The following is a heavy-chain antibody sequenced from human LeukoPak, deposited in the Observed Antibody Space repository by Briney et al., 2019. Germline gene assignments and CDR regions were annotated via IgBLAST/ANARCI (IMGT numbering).Heavy chain of an antibody. CDR2: IDPSDSYS. J-gene: IGHJ2*01. D-gene: IGHD3-16*01. V-gene: IGHV5-10-1*01. CDR3: AGPSRGGYHDL. Sequence: GESLKISCKGSGYNFINHWITWVRQVPGKGLEWMARIDPSDSYSNYSPSFQGHVTISADKSTNTAYLQWTTLRASDTAMYYCAGPSRGGYHDLWGRGTLVTVSS. CDR1: GYNFINHW.